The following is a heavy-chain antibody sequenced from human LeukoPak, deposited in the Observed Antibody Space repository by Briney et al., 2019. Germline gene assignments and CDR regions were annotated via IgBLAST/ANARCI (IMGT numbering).Heavy chain of an antibody. J-gene: IGHJ6*02. Sequence: PGGSLRLSCAVPGFTLSRQWMRWVRQAPGKGLEWLANIKQDGSEKYYVDSVEGRFTISRDNAKNSLYLQMNSLRAEDTAVYYCARSYCGSGTSYGMDVWGQGTTVTVSS. V-gene: IGHV3-7*01. D-gene: IGHD3-10*01. CDR1: GFTLSRQW. CDR3: ARSYCGSGTSYGMDV. CDR2: IKQDGSEK.